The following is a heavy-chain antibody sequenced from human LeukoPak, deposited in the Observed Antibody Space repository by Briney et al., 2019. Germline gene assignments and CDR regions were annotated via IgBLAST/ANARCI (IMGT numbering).Heavy chain of an antibody. CDR3: AREVEYSSSWSY. CDR1: GFTVSSNY. CDR2: IYSGGST. V-gene: IGHV3-66*01. D-gene: IGHD6-13*01. J-gene: IGHJ4*02. Sequence: PGGSLRLSRAASGFTVSSNYMSWVRQAPGKGLEWVSVIYSGGSTYYADSVKGRFTISRDNSKNTLYLQMNSLRAEDTAVYYCAREVEYSSSWSYWGQGTLVTVPS.